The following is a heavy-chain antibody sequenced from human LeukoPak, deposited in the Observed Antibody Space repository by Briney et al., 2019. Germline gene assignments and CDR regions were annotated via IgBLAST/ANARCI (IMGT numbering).Heavy chain of an antibody. V-gene: IGHV4-59*08. J-gene: IGHJ4*02. D-gene: IGHD3-10*01. CDR2: IYYSGTT. Sequence: SETLSLTCTFSGGSISRYYWSWLRQSPGKGLEWIGYIYYSGTTNYNPSLKSRITISVDTSKTQFSLKLSSVTAADTALYYCARQYGSYNPFDYWGQGTLVTVSS. CDR3: ARQYGSYNPFDY. CDR1: GGSISRYY.